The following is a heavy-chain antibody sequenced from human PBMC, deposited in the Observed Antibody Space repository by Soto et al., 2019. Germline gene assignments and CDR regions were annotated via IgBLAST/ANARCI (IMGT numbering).Heavy chain of an antibody. J-gene: IGHJ4*02. CDR3: ARVSGYYLPDY. V-gene: IGHV1-3*05. CDR2: INAGNGNT. D-gene: IGHD5-12*01. Sequence: QVQLVQSGAEEKKPGASVKVSCKASGYTFTNYAMRWLRQAPGQRLEWMGWINAGNGNTKYSQKFQGRVTITRDTSASTAYMELSSLRSEDTAVYYCARVSGYYLPDYWGQGTLVTVSS. CDR1: GYTFTNYA.